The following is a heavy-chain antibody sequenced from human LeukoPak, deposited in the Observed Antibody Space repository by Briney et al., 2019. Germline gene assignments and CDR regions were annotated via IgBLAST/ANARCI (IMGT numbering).Heavy chain of an antibody. CDR1: GFMFSDYS. V-gene: IGHV3-48*04. J-gene: IGHJ4*02. CDR3: TREDHSNYNY. Sequence: GGSLRLSCAASGFMFSDYSMNWVRQAPGKGLEWAAYIKSNGETIQYADSVKGRFTISRDNAKNSLFLQMNSLRAEDTAVYYCTREDHSNYNYWGQGTLVTVSS. CDR2: IKSNGETI. D-gene: IGHD4-11*01.